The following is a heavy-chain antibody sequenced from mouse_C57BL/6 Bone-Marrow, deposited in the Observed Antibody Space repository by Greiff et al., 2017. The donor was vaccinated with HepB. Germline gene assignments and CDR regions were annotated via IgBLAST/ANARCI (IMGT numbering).Heavy chain of an antibody. J-gene: IGHJ1*03. CDR2: IYPGSGNT. CDR1: GYTFTDYY. V-gene: IGHV1-76*01. D-gene: IGHD1-1*01. Sequence: AQLQQSGAELVRPGASVKLSCKASGYTFTDYYINWVKQRPGQGLEWIARIYPGSGNTYYNEKFKGKATLTAEKSSSTAYMQLSSLTSEDSAVYFCATTVVSYWYFDVWGTGTTVTVSS. CDR3: ATTVVSYWYFDV.